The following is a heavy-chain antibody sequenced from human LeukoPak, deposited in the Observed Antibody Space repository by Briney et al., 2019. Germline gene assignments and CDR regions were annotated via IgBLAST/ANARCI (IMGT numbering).Heavy chain of an antibody. D-gene: IGHD6-19*01. CDR3: ARVRKYSSGWYDAFDI. CDR1: GFTFSDYY. V-gene: IGHV3-11*05. Sequence: PGRSLRLSCAASGFTFSDYYMSWISQAPGKGLEWASYISSSSSYTNYADSVKGRFTISRDNAKNSLYLQMNSLRAEDTAVYYCARVRKYSSGWYDAFDIWGQGTMVTVSS. CDR2: ISSSSSYT. J-gene: IGHJ3*02.